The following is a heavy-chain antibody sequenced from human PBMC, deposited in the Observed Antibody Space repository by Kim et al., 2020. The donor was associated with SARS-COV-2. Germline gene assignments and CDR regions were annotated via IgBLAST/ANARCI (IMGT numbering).Heavy chain of an antibody. Sequence: SETLSLTCAVSGGSISSSNWWSWVRQPPGKGLEWIGEIYHSGSTNYNPSLKSRVTISVDKSKNQFSLKLSSVTAADTAVYYCARDIFPAAWSNGMDVWGQGTTVTVSS. CDR1: GGSISSSNW. J-gene: IGHJ6*02. CDR3: ARDIFPAAWSNGMDV. D-gene: IGHD3-3*02. CDR2: IYHSGST. V-gene: IGHV4-4*02.